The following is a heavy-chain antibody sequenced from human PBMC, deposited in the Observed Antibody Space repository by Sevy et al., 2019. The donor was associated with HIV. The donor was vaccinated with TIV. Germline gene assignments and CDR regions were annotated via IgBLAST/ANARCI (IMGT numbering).Heavy chain of an antibody. CDR3: VKDRSSTWSFDF. CDR2: TSHDESYK. J-gene: IGHJ4*02. CDR1: GFTFSNYY. Sequence: GGSLRLSCAASGFTFSNYYMHWDRQAPGKGLEWVAMTSHDESYKYYIDSVKGRFTISRDNSKNTLFLQMNNLRAEDTAVYYCVKDRSSTWSFDFWGQGTVVTVSS. D-gene: IGHD6-13*01. V-gene: IGHV3-30*18.